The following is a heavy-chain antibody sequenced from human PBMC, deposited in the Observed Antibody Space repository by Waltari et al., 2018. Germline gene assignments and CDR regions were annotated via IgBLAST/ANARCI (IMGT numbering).Heavy chain of an antibody. J-gene: IGHJ4*02. V-gene: IGHV3-33*08. CDR1: GFTFSSYS. CDR2: IWYDGSNK. D-gene: IGHD6-19*01. CDR3: ARAGYSSLNYFDY. Sequence: VQLVESGGGLVKPGGSLRLSCAASGFTFSSYSMNWVRQAPGKGLGWVAVIWYDGSNKYYADAVKGRFTISRDNSKNTLYLQMNSLRAEDTAVYYCARAGYSSLNYFDYWGQGTLVTVSS.